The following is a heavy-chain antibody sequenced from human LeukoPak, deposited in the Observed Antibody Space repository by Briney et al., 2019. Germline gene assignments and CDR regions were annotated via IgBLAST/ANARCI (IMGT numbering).Heavy chain of an antibody. J-gene: IGHJ4*02. CDR2: ISGSGGST. V-gene: IGHV3-23*01. D-gene: IGHD3-3*01. CDR1: GFTFSSYA. Sequence: GGSLRLSCAASGFTFSSYAMSWVRQAPGKGLEWVSAISGSGGSTYYADSVKGRFTISRDNSKNTLYLQMNSLRSEDTAVYYCARGEYDFWSGYYYFDYWGQGTLVTVSS. CDR3: ARGEYDFWSGYYYFDY.